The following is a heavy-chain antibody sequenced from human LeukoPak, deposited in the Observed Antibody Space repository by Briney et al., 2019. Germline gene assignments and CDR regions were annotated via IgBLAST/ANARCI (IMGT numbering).Heavy chain of an antibody. CDR2: MNPNSANT. CDR3: ARGRGGSFSSYYYYMDV. J-gene: IGHJ6*03. CDR1: GYTFNSYD. D-gene: IGHD3-10*01. V-gene: IGHV1-8*01. Sequence: ASVKVSCKASGYTFNSYDINWVRQATGQGLEWMGWMNPNSANTGYAQKFQGRVTMTRNTSISTAYMELSSLRSEDTAVYYCARGRGGSFSSYYYYMDVWGKGTTVTISS.